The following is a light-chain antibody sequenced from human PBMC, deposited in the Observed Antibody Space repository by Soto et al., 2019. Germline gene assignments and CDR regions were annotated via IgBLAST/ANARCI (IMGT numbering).Light chain of an antibody. Sequence: QSALTQPRSVSGSPGQSVTISCTGTSSDVGRYNYVSWYQQHPDKAPKVMIYDVSKRPSGVPDRFSGSKSDNTASLTISWLLAEDEADYYCCSYAGSNTLVFGGGTKVTVL. CDR1: SSDVGRYNY. CDR2: DVS. J-gene: IGLJ2*01. CDR3: CSYAGSNTLV. V-gene: IGLV2-11*01.